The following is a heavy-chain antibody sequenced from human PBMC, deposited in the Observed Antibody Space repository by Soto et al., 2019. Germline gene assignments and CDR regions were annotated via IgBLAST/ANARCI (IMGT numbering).Heavy chain of an antibody. Sequence: PSETLSLTCTVSGGSISSADYYWSWVRQPPGKGLEWIGYIYYSGSTFFNPSLKSRVTISKDTSRNQFSLRLNSVTAADTVVYYCARAIVVTIGGMDVWGQGTTVTVSS. V-gene: IGHV4-30-4*01. CDR2: IYYSGST. D-gene: IGHD5-12*01. CDR3: ARAIVVTIGGMDV. J-gene: IGHJ6*02. CDR1: GGSISSADYY.